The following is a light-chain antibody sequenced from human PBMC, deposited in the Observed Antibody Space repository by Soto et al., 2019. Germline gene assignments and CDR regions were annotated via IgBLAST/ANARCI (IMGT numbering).Light chain of an antibody. Sequence: DIQMTQSPSTLSASVGDRVTITCRASQSISTWLAWYQQKPGKAPYLLIYKASSLEGGVPSRFSGSGSGTEFNITISSLQPDDFATYYCQQYNAYPLTFGGGTMVEIK. CDR2: KAS. CDR1: QSISTW. J-gene: IGKJ4*01. V-gene: IGKV1-5*03. CDR3: QQYNAYPLT.